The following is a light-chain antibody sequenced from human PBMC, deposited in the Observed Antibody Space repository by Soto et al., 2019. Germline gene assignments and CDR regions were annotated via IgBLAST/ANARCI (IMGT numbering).Light chain of an antibody. CDR1: ESISRH. Sequence: DIQMSQSPSSLSASVVDRVTITCRAAESISRHLNWYQQKPGRAPDLLIYAASTLQNGVPSRFTGSGSGTEFTLTITGLQLEDFATYYCQQDYSTLATFGQGTRLEIK. V-gene: IGKV1-39*01. CDR3: QQDYSTLAT. CDR2: AAS. J-gene: IGKJ5*01.